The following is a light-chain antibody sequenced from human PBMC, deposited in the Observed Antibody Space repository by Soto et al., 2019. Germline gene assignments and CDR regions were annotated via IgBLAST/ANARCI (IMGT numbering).Light chain of an antibody. CDR3: NSYAGSNNWV. V-gene: IGLV2-14*01. CDR2: EVT. Sequence: QSVLTQPASVSGSPGQSITISCTATSSDVGDYKYVSWYQQHPGKAPKLMIYEVTNRPSGVSNRFSGSKSGNTASLTVSGLQAEDEAEYYCNSYAGSNNWVFGGGTKVTVL. CDR1: SSDVGDYKY. J-gene: IGLJ3*02.